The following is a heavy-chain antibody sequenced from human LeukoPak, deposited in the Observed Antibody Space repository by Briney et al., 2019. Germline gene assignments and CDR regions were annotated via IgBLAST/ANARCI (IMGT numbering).Heavy chain of an antibody. Sequence: GGSLRLSCAASGFTFSDYYMSWIRQAPGKGLEWVSYISSSSSTIYYADSVKGRFTISRDNAKNSLYLQMNSLRAEDTAVYYCARDGSNVLWFGEPIFFDYWGQGTLVTVSS. CDR2: ISSSSSTI. V-gene: IGHV3-11*04. J-gene: IGHJ4*02. CDR3: ARDGSNVLWFGEPIFFDY. D-gene: IGHD3-10*01. CDR1: GFTFSDYY.